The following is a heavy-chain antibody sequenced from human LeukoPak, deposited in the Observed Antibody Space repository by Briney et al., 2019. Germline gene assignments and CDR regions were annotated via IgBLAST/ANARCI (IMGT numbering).Heavy chain of an antibody. Sequence: GGSLTLSCAASGFTFSSYGMHWVRQAPGKGLEWVAVISYDGSNKYYADSVKGRFTISRDNSKNTLYLQMNSLRAEDTAVYYCAKDEYQLLWGFDYWGQGTLVTVSS. V-gene: IGHV3-30*18. CDR3: AKDEYQLLWGFDY. J-gene: IGHJ4*02. CDR1: GFTFSSYG. CDR2: ISYDGSNK. D-gene: IGHD2-2*01.